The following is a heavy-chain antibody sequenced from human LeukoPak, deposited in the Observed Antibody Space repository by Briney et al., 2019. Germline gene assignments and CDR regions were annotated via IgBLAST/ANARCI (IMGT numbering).Heavy chain of an antibody. V-gene: IGHV3-23*01. CDR1: GFTFITYA. CDR3: ASTRPQWGDYVLVYFDY. D-gene: IGHD4-17*01. J-gene: IGHJ4*02. Sequence: GGSLRLSCAASGFTFITYAMSWVRQAPGKGLEWVSGISGDGAYTFYADSVKGRFTVSRDNAKSSLYLQVNSLRAEDTAVYYCASTRPQWGDYVLVYFDYWGQGTLVTVSS. CDR2: ISGDGAYT.